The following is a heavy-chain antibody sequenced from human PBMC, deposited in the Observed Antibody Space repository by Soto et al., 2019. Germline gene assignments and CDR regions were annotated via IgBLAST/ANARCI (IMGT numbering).Heavy chain of an antibody. CDR1: GFTVTDFY. Sequence: EVQLVQSGGGLVQPGGALRLSCVGSGFTVTDFYMTWVRQAPGKGLEWVANIRPDGSETNYVESVKGRFTTSRDNAKNSLFLQMNSLRADDTSVYYCAGWGGHDYNYWGQGILVTVSS. D-gene: IGHD4-4*01. CDR2: IRPDGSET. V-gene: IGHV3-7*03. J-gene: IGHJ4*02. CDR3: AGWGGHDYNY.